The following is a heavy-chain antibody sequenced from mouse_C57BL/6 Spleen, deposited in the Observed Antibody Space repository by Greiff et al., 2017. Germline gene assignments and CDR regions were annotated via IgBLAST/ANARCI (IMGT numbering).Heavy chain of an antibody. CDR2: IYPGDGDT. CDR3: ASLDYDY. J-gene: IGHJ2*01. V-gene: IGHV1-80*01. Sequence: VKLMESGAELVKPGASVKISCKASGYAFSSYWMNWVKQRPGKGLEWIGPIYPGDGDTNSNGKFKGKATLTADKTSSTAYMQLSSLTSEDSAVYFCASLDYDYWGQGTTLTVSS. CDR1: GYAFSSYW.